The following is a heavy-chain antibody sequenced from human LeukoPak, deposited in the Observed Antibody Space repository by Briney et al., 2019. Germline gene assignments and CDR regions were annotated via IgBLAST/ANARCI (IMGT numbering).Heavy chain of an antibody. CDR3: ARDYDVVVVAAEGTDGMDV. J-gene: IGHJ6*02. CDR2: ISAYNGNT. V-gene: IGHV1-18*01. CDR1: GYTFTSYG. D-gene: IGHD2-15*01. Sequence: GASVKVSCKASGYTFTSYGISWVRPAPGQGLEWMGWISAYNGNTNYAQKLQCRVTMTTDTSTSTAYMELRSLRSDDTAVYYCARDYDVVVVAAEGTDGMDVWGQGTTVTVSS.